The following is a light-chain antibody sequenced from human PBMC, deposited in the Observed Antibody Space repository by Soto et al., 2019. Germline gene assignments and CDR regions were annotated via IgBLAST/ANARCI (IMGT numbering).Light chain of an antibody. J-gene: IGLJ3*02. Sequence: SVLTQPPSVSAAPGQKVTISCSGSSSNIGGNSVSWYQQLPGTAPKLLIYDDNKRPSGIPDRFSGSKSGTSATLGITGFQTGDEADYYCAAWDDSLRGQVFGGGTKVTV. CDR3: AAWDDSLRGQV. V-gene: IGLV1-51*01. CDR1: SSNIGGNS. CDR2: DDN.